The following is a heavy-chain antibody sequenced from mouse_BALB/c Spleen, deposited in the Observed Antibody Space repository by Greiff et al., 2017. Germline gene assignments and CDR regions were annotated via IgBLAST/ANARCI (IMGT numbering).Heavy chain of an antibody. Sequence: DVHLVESGGGLVKPGGSLKLSCAASGFTFSSYAMSWVRQTPEKRLEWVASISSGGSTYYPDSVKGRFTISRDNARNILYLQMSSLRSEDTAMYYCARLGDGYYGFAYWGQGTLVTVSA. V-gene: IGHV5-6-5*01. J-gene: IGHJ3*01. CDR1: GFTFSSYA. CDR3: ARLGDGYYGFAY. CDR2: ISSGGST. D-gene: IGHD2-3*01.